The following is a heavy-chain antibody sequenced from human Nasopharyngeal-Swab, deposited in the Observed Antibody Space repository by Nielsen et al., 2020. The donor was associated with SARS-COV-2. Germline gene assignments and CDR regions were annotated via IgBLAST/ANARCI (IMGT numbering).Heavy chain of an antibody. CDR2: IYYSGST. CDR3: ARAGILWGINAFDI. CDR1: GGSISSGDYY. Sequence: SETLSLTCTVSGGSISSGDYYWSWIRQTPGKGLEWIGYIYYSGSTYYNPSLKSRVTISVDTAKNQFSLKLSSVTAADTSVYYCARAGILWGINAFDIWGQGTMVTVS. J-gene: IGHJ3*02. D-gene: IGHD2-21*01. V-gene: IGHV4-30-4*01.